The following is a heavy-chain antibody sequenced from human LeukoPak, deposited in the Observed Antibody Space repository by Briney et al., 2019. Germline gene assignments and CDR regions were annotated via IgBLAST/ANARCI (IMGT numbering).Heavy chain of an antibody. V-gene: IGHV3-49*03. CDR2: IRSKAYGGTT. CDR3: ARLLTIPGY. CDR1: GFTFGDYA. D-gene: IGHD4/OR15-4a*01. J-gene: IGHJ4*02. Sequence: TGRSLRLSCTASGFTFGDYAMSWFRQAPGKGLEWVGFIRSKAYGGTTEYAASVKGRFTISRDNAKNSLYLQMNSLRAEDTAVYYCARLLTIPGYWGQGTLVTVSS.